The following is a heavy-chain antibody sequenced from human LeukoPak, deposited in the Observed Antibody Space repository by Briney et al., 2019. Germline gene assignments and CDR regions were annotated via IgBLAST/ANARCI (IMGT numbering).Heavy chain of an antibody. D-gene: IGHD3-9*01. CDR3: SRAGGYFDWPHLVY. CDR1: GFTLSSYA. J-gene: IGHJ4*02. CDR2: ISYDGSKK. Sequence: PGGTLRLSCAASGFTLSSYAMHWVRQAPGKGLEWVAVISYDGSKKYYAESVKGRFTISRDNSKDTLYLQMNSLRGEDMAVYYCSRAGGYFDWPHLVYWGQGALVTVPS. V-gene: IGHV3-30-3*01.